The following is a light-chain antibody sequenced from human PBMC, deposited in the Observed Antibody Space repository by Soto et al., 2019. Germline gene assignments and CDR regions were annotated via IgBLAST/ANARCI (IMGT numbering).Light chain of an antibody. CDR3: QQYYRSSIT. CDR2: DAS. CDR1: QAVSTY. J-gene: IGKJ5*01. Sequence: VVLTPSPATPSLSPGERATLSCRASQAVSTYVAWYQQKPGQAPRLLIYDASNRATGIPTRFSGSGSGTDFTLTISSLQPDDFATYYCQQYYRSSITFGQGTRLEIK. V-gene: IGKV3-11*01.